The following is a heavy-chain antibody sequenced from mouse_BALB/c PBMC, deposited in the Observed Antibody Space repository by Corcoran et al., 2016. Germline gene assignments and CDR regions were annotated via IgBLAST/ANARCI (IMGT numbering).Heavy chain of an antibody. Sequence: QVQLQQSGAELMKPGASVKISCKATGYTFSSYWIEWVKQRPGHGLEWIGEILPGSGSTNYNEKFKGKATFTAYTSSNTAYMQLSSLTSEDSAVYYCANRYDALYFDYWGQGTTLTVSS. CDR1: GYTFSSYW. V-gene: IGHV1-9*01. D-gene: IGHD2-14*01. CDR3: ANRYDALYFDY. J-gene: IGHJ2*01. CDR2: ILPGSGST.